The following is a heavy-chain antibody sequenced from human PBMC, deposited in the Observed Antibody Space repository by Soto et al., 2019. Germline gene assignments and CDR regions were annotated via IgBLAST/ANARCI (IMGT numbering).Heavy chain of an antibody. J-gene: IGHJ3*02. CDR1: GGSLTSNGDY. D-gene: IGHD3-3*01. CDR2: IYYSGTT. Sequence: QVHLQESGPGLVEPSQTLSLTCTVSGGSLTSNGDYWSWIRQRPEKGLEWLGYIYYSGTTHFKPSLQSRLSISMDTSNNQFSLSLTSVTAADTAVYFCARDLLYRSVFEIWGQGTLVTVSA. V-gene: IGHV4-31*03. CDR3: ARDLLYRSVFEI.